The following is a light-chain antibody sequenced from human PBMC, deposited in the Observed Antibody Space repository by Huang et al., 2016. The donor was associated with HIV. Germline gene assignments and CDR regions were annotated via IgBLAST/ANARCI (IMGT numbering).Light chain of an antibody. CDR1: QNVLDNSKNKNC. CDR3: HQYYNTPYT. J-gene: IGKJ2*01. V-gene: IGKV4-1*01. Sequence: DIVMTQSPDSLAVSLGERDTINCKYSQNVLDNSKNKNCLAWFQHKPGQPPKLLIYWAASRESWVPDRFSGSGSGTDFTLTISSLQAEDVAVYYCHQYYNTPYTFGQGTKLEIK. CDR2: WAA.